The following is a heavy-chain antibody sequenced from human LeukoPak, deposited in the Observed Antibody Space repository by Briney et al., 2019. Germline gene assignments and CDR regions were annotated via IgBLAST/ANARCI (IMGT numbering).Heavy chain of an antibody. V-gene: IGHV3-21*04. CDR2: ISSSSSYI. CDR1: GFTFSSYS. J-gene: IGHJ3*02. Sequence: GGSLRLSCAASGFTFSSYSMNWVRQAPGKGLEWVSSISSSSSYIYYADSVKGRFTISRDNAKNSLYLQMNSLRAEDTAMYYCARTRRRGRYDILTGYWAGRPFDIWGQGTMVTVSS. D-gene: IGHD3-9*01. CDR3: ARTRRRGRYDILTGYWAGRPFDI.